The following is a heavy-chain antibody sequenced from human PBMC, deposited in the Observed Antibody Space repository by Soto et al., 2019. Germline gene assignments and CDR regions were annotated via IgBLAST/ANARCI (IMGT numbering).Heavy chain of an antibody. V-gene: IGHV2-5*02. D-gene: IGHD6-19*01. J-gene: IGHJ4*02. Sequence: QITLKESGPTLVKPTQTLTLTCTFSGFSLSTSGVGVGWIRQPPGKALEWLALIYWDDDKRYSPSLKSRLTITXXTXKIXVVLTMTNMDPVDTATYYCAHRRQSSGWPYYYFDYWGQGTLVTVSS. CDR1: GFSLSTSGVG. CDR3: AHRRQSSGWPYYYFDY. CDR2: IYWDDDK.